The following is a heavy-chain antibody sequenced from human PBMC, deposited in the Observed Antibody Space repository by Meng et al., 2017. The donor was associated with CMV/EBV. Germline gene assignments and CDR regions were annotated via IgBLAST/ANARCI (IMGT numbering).Heavy chain of an antibody. CDR2: IYYSGST. V-gene: IGHV4-39*07. J-gene: IGHJ5*02. D-gene: IGHD3-3*01. CDR3: ASRITIFGVVTAFDP. Sequence: LPRTGSGLVLVKPQTPLAPACPCAGGSIRSRCSYWGWIRQPPGKGLECIGSIYYSGSTYYNPSLKSRVTISVDTSKNQFSLKLSSVTAADTAVYYCASRITIFGVVTAFDPWGQGTLVTVSS. CDR1: GGSIRSRCSY.